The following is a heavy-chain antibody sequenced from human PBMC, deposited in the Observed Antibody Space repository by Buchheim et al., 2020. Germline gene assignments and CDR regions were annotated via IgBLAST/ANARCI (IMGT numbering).Heavy chain of an antibody. CDR2: IYPGDSVT. J-gene: IGHJ4*02. CDR1: GYSFTSYW. Sequence: EVQLVQSGAEVKKPGESLKISCKGSGYSFTSYWIGWVRQLPGKGLEWMGIIYPGDSVTRSSPSFQGQVTTPADKSITTAYLQWSSLKAADTAMYYCARDGGIAVAGTGFDYWGQGTL. D-gene: IGHD6-19*01. CDR3: ARDGGIAVAGTGFDY. V-gene: IGHV5-51*01.